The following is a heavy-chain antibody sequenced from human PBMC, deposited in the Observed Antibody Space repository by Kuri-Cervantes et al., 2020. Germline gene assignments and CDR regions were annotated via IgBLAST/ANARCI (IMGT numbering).Heavy chain of an antibody. Sequence: SLKISCVASGFTFDDYAMHWVRQVPGKGLEWVSGISWNSNKIGYADSVKGRFTISRDNAKNSLYLQMNSLRAEDTAFFYCGKGVRYGYHGGVDSWGQGTLVTVSS. CDR1: GFTFDDYA. V-gene: IGHV3-9*01. J-gene: IGHJ4*02. CDR2: ISWNSNKI. D-gene: IGHD5-18*01. CDR3: GKGVRYGYHGGVDS.